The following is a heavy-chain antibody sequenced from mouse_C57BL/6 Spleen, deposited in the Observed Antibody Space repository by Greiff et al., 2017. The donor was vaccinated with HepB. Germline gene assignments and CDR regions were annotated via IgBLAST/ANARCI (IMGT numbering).Heavy chain of an antibody. CDR1: GYTFTTYP. D-gene: IGHD2-4*01. CDR2: FHPYNDDT. Sequence: VKLMESGAELVKPGASVKMSCKASGYTFTTYPIEWMKQNHGKSLEWIGNFHPYNDDTKYNEKFKGKATLTVEKSSSTVYLELSRLTSDDSAVYYCARRNYDYDGVFDVWGTGTTVTVSS. J-gene: IGHJ1*03. V-gene: IGHV1-47*01. CDR3: ARRNYDYDGVFDV.